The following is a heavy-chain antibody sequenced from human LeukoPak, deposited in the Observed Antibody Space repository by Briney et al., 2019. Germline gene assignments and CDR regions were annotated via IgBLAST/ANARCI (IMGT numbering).Heavy chain of an antibody. Sequence: SETLSLTCIVSGYSISSGYYWGWIRQPPGKGLEWIGSIYHSGSTYYNPSLKSRVTISVDTSKNQFSLKLSSVTAADTAVYYCARELVRYYGTSHFDYWGQGTLVTVSS. D-gene: IGHD3-9*01. CDR1: GYSISSGYY. CDR3: ARELVRYYGTSHFDY. CDR2: IYHSGST. J-gene: IGHJ4*02. V-gene: IGHV4-38-2*02.